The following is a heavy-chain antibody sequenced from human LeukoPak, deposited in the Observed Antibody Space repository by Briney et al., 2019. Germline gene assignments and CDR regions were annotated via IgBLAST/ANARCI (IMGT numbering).Heavy chain of an antibody. Sequence: ASVKVSCKASGYTFTGYYMHWVRRAPGQGLEWMGWINPNSGGTNYAQKFQGRVTMTRDTSISTAYMELSRLRSDDTAVYYCARGVGASAHSDYWGQGTLVTVSS. CDR2: INPNSGGT. CDR3: ARGVGASAHSDY. D-gene: IGHD1-26*01. J-gene: IGHJ4*02. CDR1: GYTFTGYY. V-gene: IGHV1-2*02.